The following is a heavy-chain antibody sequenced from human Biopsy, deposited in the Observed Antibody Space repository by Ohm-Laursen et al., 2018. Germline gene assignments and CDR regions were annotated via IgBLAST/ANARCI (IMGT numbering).Heavy chain of an antibody. V-gene: IGHV4-61*01. Sequence: SDTLSLTCTLSGYSIIPSGPENWSWIRQPPGQGLQYIGFIYSGGNTNYNPSLRSRVTMSVDTSKNQFSLRLNSVTAADAAVYYCARGVRTTGWPYFDYWGQGILVTVSS. J-gene: IGHJ4*02. D-gene: IGHD2/OR15-2a*01. CDR1: GYSIIPSGPEN. CDR2: IYSGGNT. CDR3: ARGVRTTGWPYFDY.